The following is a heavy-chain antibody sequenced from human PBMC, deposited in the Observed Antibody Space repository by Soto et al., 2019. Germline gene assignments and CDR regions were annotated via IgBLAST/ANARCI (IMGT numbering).Heavy chain of an antibody. V-gene: IGHV4-59*01. Sequence: QVQLQESGPGLVKPSETLSLTCTVSGASISSFSWSWVRQPPGRGLEWIGYVSYSGSTIYNPSLKSRVTMSVDTSKNQFSLKLSSVTAADTAVYYCARYSSGPNTCFDCWGQGTLVTVSS. D-gene: IGHD6-19*01. CDR1: GASISSFS. CDR3: ARYSSGPNTCFDC. J-gene: IGHJ4*02. CDR2: VSYSGST.